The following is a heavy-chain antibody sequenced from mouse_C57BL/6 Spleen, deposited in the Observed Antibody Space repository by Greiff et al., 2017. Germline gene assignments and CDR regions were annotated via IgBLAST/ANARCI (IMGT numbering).Heavy chain of an antibody. J-gene: IGHJ1*03. CDR2: ISDGGSYT. Sequence: EVQVVESGGGLVKPGGSLKLSCAASGFTFSSYAMSWVRQTPEKRLEWVATISDGGSYTYYPDNVKGRFPISRDNAKNNLYLQMSHLKSEDTAMYYCARDNPRYFDVWGTGTAVTVSS. V-gene: IGHV5-4*01. CDR3: ARDNPRYFDV. CDR1: GFTFSSYA.